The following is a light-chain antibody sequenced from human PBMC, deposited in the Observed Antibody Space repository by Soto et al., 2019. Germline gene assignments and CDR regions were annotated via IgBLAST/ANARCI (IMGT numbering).Light chain of an antibody. CDR1: QSVSSY. CDR2: DAS. J-gene: IGKJ1*01. V-gene: IGKV3-11*01. Sequence: ETVLTQSPATLSSSPGERATLSCRASQSVSSYLAWYQQKPGQAPRLLIFDASNRATGTPARFSGSGSGTDFTLTISSLEPEDFAVYYCPQRSNWPWTFRQGTKVDIK. CDR3: PQRSNWPWT.